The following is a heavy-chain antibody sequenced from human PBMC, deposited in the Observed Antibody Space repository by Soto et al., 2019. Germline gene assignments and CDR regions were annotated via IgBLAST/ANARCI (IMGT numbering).Heavy chain of an antibody. CDR1: GGTFSSYA. J-gene: IGHJ6*02. V-gene: IGHV1-69*13. D-gene: IGHD2-2*01. CDR3: ARHVPAAGYYYGVDV. CDR2: IIPIFGTA. Sequence: GASVKVSCKASGGTFSSYAISWVRQAPGQGLEWMGGIIPIFGTANYAQKFQGRVTITADESTSTAYMELSSLRSEDTAVYYCARHVPAAGYYYGVDVWGQGTTVTVSS.